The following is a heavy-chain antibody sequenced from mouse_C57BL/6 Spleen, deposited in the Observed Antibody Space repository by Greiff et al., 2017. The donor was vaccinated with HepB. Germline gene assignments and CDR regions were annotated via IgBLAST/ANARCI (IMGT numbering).Heavy chain of an antibody. J-gene: IGHJ4*01. Sequence: EVQRVESGGGLVKPGGSLKLSCAASGFTFSDYGMHWVRQAPEKGLEWVAYISSGSSTIYYADTVKGRFTISRDNAKNTLFLQMTSLRSEDTAMYYCARPVGPGAMDYWGQRTSVTVSS. V-gene: IGHV5-17*01. D-gene: IGHD1-1*02. CDR1: GFTFSDYG. CDR2: ISSGSSTI. CDR3: ARPVGPGAMDY.